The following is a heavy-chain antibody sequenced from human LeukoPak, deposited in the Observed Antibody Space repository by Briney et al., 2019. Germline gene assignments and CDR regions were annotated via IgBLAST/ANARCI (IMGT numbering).Heavy chain of an antibody. D-gene: IGHD3-16*01. CDR2: INPKNGGS. Sequence: GGSLRLSCAASGFTFSHYAMHWVRQAPGQGLEWVGWINPKNGGSNYAQKFQGRVTMTRDRSISTAYMELSRLTSDDTAVYYCARASFWESPINWFAPWGQGTLVTVSS. J-gene: IGHJ5*02. CDR3: ARASFWESPINWFAP. V-gene: IGHV1-2*02. CDR1: GFTFSHYA.